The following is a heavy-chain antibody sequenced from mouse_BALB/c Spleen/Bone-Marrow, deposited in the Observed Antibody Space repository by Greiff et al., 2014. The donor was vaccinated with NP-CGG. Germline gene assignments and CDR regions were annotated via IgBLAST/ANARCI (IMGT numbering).Heavy chain of an antibody. D-gene: IGHD2-4*01. CDR2: IDPANGNT. CDR3: ARFPYDYGGGGY. CDR1: GFNIKDTY. V-gene: IGHV14-3*02. Sequence: VQLKHSGAELVKPGASVKLSCTASGFNIKDTYMHWVKQRPEQGLEWIGRIDPANGNTKYDPKFQGKATITADTSSNTAYLQLSSLTSEDTAVYYCARFPYDYGGGGYWGQGTTLTVSS. J-gene: IGHJ2*01.